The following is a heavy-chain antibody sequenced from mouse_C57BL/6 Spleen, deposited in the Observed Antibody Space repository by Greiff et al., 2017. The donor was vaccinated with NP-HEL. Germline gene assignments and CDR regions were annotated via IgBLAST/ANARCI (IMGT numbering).Heavy chain of an antibody. D-gene: IGHD2-13*01. CDR1: GYAFSSSW. CDR3: ARWVTTAAMDY. V-gene: IGHV1-82*01. Sequence: ESGPALVKPGASVKISCKASGYAFSSSWMNWVKQRPGKGLEWIGRIYPGDGDTNYNGKFKGKAPLTADKSYSTSYMQHSSLTSEYSAVYFWARWVTTAAMDYWGQGTSVTVSS. CDR2: IYPGDGDT. J-gene: IGHJ4*01.